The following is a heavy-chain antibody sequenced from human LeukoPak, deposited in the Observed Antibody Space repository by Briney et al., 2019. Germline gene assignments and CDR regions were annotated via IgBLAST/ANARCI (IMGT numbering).Heavy chain of an antibody. CDR2: ISSSSSYI. J-gene: IGHJ5*02. V-gene: IGHV3-21*01. CDR3: ARDPRGSSSNNWFDP. CDR1: GFTFSSYS. D-gene: IGHD6-6*01. Sequence: GGSLRLSCAASGFTFSSYSMNWVRQAPGKGLEWVSSISSSSSYIYYADSVKGRFTISRDNAKNSLYLQMNSLRAEDTVVYYCARDPRGSSSNNWFDPWGQGTLVTVSS.